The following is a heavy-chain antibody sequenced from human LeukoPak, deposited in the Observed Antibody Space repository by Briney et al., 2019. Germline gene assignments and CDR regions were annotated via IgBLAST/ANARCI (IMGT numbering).Heavy chain of an antibody. Sequence: PSETLSLSCNVPDDSISRYYWSWLPQPPGRGLEGVGQVYHSGYTDYNPSLQSRVTMSVDTSKNQFSLKLTSVTAADTAVYYCARNAQRQGGLGYTYGHWYFALWGRGTLVTVSS. D-gene: IGHD5-18*01. CDR3: ARNAQRQGGLGYTYGHWYFAL. CDR2: VYHSGYT. CDR1: DDSISRYY. J-gene: IGHJ2*01. V-gene: IGHV4-59*01.